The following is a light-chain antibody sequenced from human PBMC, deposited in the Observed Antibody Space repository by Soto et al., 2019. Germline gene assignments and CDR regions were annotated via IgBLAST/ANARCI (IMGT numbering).Light chain of an antibody. CDR2: EVS. Sequence: QSALTQPASVSGSPGQSITISCTGTSSDVGNYNLVSWYQHHPGKAPKLMIYEVSKRPSGVSNRFSGSKSGDTASLTISGLQAEDEADYYCCSYAGSNYDFGTGTKLTVL. CDR1: SSDVGNYNL. V-gene: IGLV2-23*02. CDR3: CSYAGSNYD. J-gene: IGLJ1*01.